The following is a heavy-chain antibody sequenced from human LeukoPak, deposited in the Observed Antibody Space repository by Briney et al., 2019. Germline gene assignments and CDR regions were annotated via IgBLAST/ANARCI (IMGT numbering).Heavy chain of an antibody. CDR3: ARYAYYDYVWGSYRYHWFDP. CDR1: GGSFSGYY. J-gene: IGHJ5*02. CDR2: INHSGST. D-gene: IGHD3-16*02. Sequence: SETLSLTCAVYGGSFSGYYWSWIRQPPGKGLEWIGEINHSGSTNYNPSLKSRVTISVDTSKNQFSLKLSSVTAADTAVYYCARYAYYDYVWGSYRYHWFDPWGQGTLVTVSS. V-gene: IGHV4-34*01.